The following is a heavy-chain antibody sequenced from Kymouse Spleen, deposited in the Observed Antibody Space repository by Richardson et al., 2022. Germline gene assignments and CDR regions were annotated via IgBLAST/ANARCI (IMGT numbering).Heavy chain of an antibody. Sequence: QVQLQQWGAGLLKPSETLSLTCAVYGGSFSGYYWSWIRQPPGKGLEWIGEINHSGSTNYNPSLKSRVTISVDTSKNQFSLKLSSVTAADTAVYYCARGLTTVTDYYGMDVWGQGTTVTVSS. CDR3: ARGLTTVTDYYGMDV. J-gene: IGHJ6*02. D-gene: IGHD4-17*01. CDR2: INHSGST. CDR1: GGSFSGYY. V-gene: IGHV4-34*01.